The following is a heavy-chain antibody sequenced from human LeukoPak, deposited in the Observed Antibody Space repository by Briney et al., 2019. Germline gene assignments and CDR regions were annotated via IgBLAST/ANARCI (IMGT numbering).Heavy chain of an antibody. CDR2: INPNSGGT. J-gene: IGHJ4*02. Sequence: ASVKASCKASGYTFTGYYMHWVRQAPGQGLEWMGWINPNSGGTNYAQKFQGRVTMTRDTSISTAYMELSRLRSDDTAVYYCARDLMGVVVPAAIFDYWGQGTLVTVSS. D-gene: IGHD2-2*01. V-gene: IGHV1-2*02. CDR1: GYTFTGYY. CDR3: ARDLMGVVVPAAIFDY.